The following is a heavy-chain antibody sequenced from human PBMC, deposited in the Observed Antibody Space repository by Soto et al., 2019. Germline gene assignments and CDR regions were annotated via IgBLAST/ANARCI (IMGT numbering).Heavy chain of an antibody. V-gene: IGHV5-10-1*01. CDR2: IDPSDSYT. CDR1: GYSFTSYW. CDR3: ATYQLPTNYYYYGMDV. D-gene: IGHD2-2*01. Sequence: GESLKISFKGSGYSFTSYWISWVRQMPGKGLEWMGRIDPSDSYTNYSPSFQGHVTISADKSISTAYLQWSSLKASDTAMYYCATYQLPTNYYYYGMDVWGQGTTVTV. J-gene: IGHJ6*02.